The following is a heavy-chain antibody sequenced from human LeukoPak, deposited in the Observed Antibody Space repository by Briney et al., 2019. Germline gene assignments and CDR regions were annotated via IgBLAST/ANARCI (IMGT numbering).Heavy chain of an antibody. CDR2: ILRDVSSR. J-gene: IGHJ4*02. CDR1: GFTFSMYW. D-gene: IGHD6-13*01. V-gene: IGHV3-74*01. CDR3: ARGSNGWSGIDY. Sequence: GGSLRLSCAASGFTFSMYWMYWVRQVPGTGLVWVSRILRDVSSRSYEDSVKGRFTISRDNAKNTLYLEMNSLRVDDTAVYYCARGSNGWSGIDYWGQGTVVTVSS.